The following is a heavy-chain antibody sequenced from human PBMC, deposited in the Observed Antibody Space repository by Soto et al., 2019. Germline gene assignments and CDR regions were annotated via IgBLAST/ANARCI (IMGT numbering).Heavy chain of an antibody. D-gene: IGHD2-15*01. CDR2: IYYGGST. CDR1: GGSISGTSYY. Sequence: PSETLSLTCTVSGGSISGTSYYWGWIRQPPGKGLEWIGSIYYGGSTYYNPSLKSRVAISVDTPKNQFSLKLRSVTAADTAVYYCARHETLASAGGYWGQGTLVTVSS. CDR3: ARHETLASAGGY. J-gene: IGHJ4*02. V-gene: IGHV4-39*01.